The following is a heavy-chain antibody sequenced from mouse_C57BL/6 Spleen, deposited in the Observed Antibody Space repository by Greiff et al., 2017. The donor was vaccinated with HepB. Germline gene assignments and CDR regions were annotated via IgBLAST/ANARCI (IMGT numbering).Heavy chain of an antibody. D-gene: IGHD1-1*02. CDR2: INPNNGGT. CDR1: GYTFTDYY. Sequence: EVQLQQSGPELVKPGASVKISCKASGYTFTDYYMNWVKQSHGKSLEWIGDINPNNGGTSYNQKFKGKATLTVDKSSSTAYMELRSLTSEDSAVYYCARWWEVFDYWGQGTTLTVSS. V-gene: IGHV1-26*01. J-gene: IGHJ2*01. CDR3: ARWWEVFDY.